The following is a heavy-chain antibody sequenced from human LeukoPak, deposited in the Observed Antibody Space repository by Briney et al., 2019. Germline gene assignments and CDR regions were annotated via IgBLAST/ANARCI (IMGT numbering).Heavy chain of an antibody. Sequence: PSQTLSLTCTVSGGSISSGDYYWSWIRQPPGKGLECIGYIYYSGSTYYNPSLKSRVTISVDTSKNQFSLKLSSVTAADTAVYYCASSFDYYDSSGYPYWGQGTLVTVSS. D-gene: IGHD3-22*01. V-gene: IGHV4-30-4*01. J-gene: IGHJ4*02. CDR3: ASSFDYYDSSGYPY. CDR2: IYYSGST. CDR1: GGSISSGDYY.